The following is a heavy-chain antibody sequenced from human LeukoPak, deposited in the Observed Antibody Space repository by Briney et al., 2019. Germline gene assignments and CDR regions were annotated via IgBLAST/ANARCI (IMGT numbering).Heavy chain of an antibody. D-gene: IGHD1-1*01. CDR2: IKSKSDGATT. CDR1: GFTLNNAW. Sequence: PGGSLRLSCAVSGFTLNNAWMNWVSQAPGKGLEWVGRIKSKSDGATTDYAGPVKGRFTISRDDSKKMLYLQMDGLRTEDTAVYYCTTLTTINVHGDYWGHGALVTVSS. J-gene: IGHJ4*01. CDR3: TTLTTINVHGDY. V-gene: IGHV3-15*01.